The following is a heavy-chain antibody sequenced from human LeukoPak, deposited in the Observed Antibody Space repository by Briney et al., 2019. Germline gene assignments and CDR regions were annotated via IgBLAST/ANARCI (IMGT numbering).Heavy chain of an antibody. Sequence: ASVKVSCKASGYTFTSYGISWVRQAPGQGLEWMGWINPNSGGTNYAQKFQGRVTMTRDTSISTAYMELSRLRSDDTAVYYCARDDGGSPGDPWGQGTLVTVSS. CDR2: INPNSGGT. J-gene: IGHJ5*02. CDR1: GYTFTSYG. V-gene: IGHV1-2*02. D-gene: IGHD1-26*01. CDR3: ARDDGGSPGDP.